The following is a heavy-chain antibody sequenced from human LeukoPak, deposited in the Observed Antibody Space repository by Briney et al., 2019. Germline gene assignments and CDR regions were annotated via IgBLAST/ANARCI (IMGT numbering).Heavy chain of an antibody. CDR1: GFTFSSYD. V-gene: IGHV3-30*02. D-gene: IGHD4-11*01. CDR3: ARDMTTVIGRGYYMDV. Sequence: GGSLRLSCAASGFTFSSYDMHWVRQAPGKGLEWVAFMQYDGSIKYYADSVKGRFTISRDNSKNTLYLQMDSLRADDTAVYYCARDMTTVIGRGYYMDVWGKGTTVTVSS. CDR2: MQYDGSIK. J-gene: IGHJ6*03.